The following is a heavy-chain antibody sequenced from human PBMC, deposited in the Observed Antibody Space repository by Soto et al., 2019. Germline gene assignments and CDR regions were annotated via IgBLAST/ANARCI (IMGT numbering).Heavy chain of an antibody. V-gene: IGHV1-46*01. CDR2: INPNGGST. CDR1: ADTFTSYY. Sequence: GASVKVSCKAPADTFTSYYIHWVRQAPGHGLEWMGIINPNGGSTRFAQTFQGRITMTTDTSTSTVYMELTSLTSADTAVYYCARGFTTGATIEGFDYWGQGTLVTVSS. CDR3: ARGFTTGATIEGFDY. D-gene: IGHD1-1*01. J-gene: IGHJ4*02.